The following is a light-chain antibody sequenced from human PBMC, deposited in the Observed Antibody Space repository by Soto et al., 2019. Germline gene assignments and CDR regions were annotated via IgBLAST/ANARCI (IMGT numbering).Light chain of an antibody. J-gene: IGKJ5*01. Sequence: DIQMTQSPSSLSASVGYRVTITCQASQDISNYLHWYQQKPGKAPKLLIYDASNWETGVPSRFSGSGAGTDFTFTISSLQPEDIATYYCQQYDNPPTFGQGARLELK. CDR3: QQYDNPPT. CDR2: DAS. CDR1: QDISNY. V-gene: IGKV1-33*01.